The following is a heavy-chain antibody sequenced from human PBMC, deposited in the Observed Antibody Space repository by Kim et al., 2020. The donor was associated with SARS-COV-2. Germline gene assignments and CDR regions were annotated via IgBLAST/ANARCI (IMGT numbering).Heavy chain of an antibody. J-gene: IGHJ4*02. Sequence: GGSLRLSCVASGFTFSSYAMHWVRQAPGKGLEWVAVISFDGSNKYYADSVKGRFTISIDNSQNTLYLQMNSLRAEDTAVYYCARGDCSGGSCYPPDWGQGTLVTVSS. CDR2: ISFDGSNK. V-gene: IGHV3-30*04. D-gene: IGHD2-15*01. CDR3: ARGDCSGGSCYPPD. CDR1: GFTFSSYA.